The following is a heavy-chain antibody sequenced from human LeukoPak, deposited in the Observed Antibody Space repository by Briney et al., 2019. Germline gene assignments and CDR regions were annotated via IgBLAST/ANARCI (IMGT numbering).Heavy chain of an antibody. CDR3: ARGAAPDLYYFDY. CDR1: GFTFSRYW. V-gene: IGHV3-74*01. Sequence: PGGSLRLSCAASGFTFSRYWMHWVRQAPGKGLVWLSRINTEGGSTNYADSVKGRFTTSRDNAKNTLYLQLNSLRADDTAVYYCARGAAPDLYYFDYWAQGTLVTVSS. J-gene: IGHJ4*02. CDR2: INTEGGST. D-gene: IGHD6-13*01.